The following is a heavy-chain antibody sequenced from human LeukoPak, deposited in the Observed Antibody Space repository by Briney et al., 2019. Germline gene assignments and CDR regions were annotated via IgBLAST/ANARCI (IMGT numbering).Heavy chain of an antibody. CDR3: ARDRYYYDSSGYGYYYMDV. V-gene: IGHV4-61*02. J-gene: IGHJ6*03. D-gene: IGHD3-22*01. Sequence: TSETLSLTCTVSGGSISSGSYYWSWIRQPAGKGLEWIGRIYTSGSTNYNPSLRSRVTISVDTSKNEFSLKLSSVTAADTAVYYCARDRYYYDSSGYGYYYMDVWGKGTTVTVSS. CDR2: IYTSGST. CDR1: GGSISSGSYY.